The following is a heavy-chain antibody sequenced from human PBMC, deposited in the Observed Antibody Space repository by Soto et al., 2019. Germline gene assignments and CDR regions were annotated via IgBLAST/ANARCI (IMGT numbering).Heavy chain of an antibody. Sequence: QPGGSLRLSCAASGFTFDDYAMHWVRQAPGKGLEWVSGISWNSGSIGYADSVKGRFTISRDNAKNSLYLQMNSLRAEDTALYYCAKDRWATPTGMDVWGQGTTVTVSS. CDR3: AKDRWATPTGMDV. CDR1: GFTFDDYA. J-gene: IGHJ6*02. V-gene: IGHV3-9*01. D-gene: IGHD5-12*01. CDR2: ISWNSGSI.